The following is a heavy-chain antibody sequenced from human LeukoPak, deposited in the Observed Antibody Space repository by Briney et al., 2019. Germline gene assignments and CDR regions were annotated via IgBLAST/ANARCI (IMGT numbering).Heavy chain of an antibody. Sequence: LPGGSLRLSCAASGFTFSSYGMNWVRQAPGKGLEWVSYISSSDTIYYADSVKGRFTISRNNAKNSLYLQMNSLRDEDTAVYYCATSTDYDWFDPWGQGTLVTVSS. CDR3: ATSTDYDWFDP. V-gene: IGHV3-48*02. J-gene: IGHJ5*02. CDR2: ISSSDTI. D-gene: IGHD3-16*01. CDR1: GFTFSSYG.